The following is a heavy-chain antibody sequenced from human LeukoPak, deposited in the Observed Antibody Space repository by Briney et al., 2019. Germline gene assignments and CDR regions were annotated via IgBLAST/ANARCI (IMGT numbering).Heavy chain of an antibody. Sequence: ASVKVSCKVSGYTLTELSMHWVRQAPGKGLEWMGGSDPEDGETIYAQKFQGRVTMTEDTSTDTAYMELSSLRSEDTAVYYCATNYYGSGSYLTYFDYWGRGTLVTVSS. J-gene: IGHJ4*02. V-gene: IGHV1-24*01. CDR2: SDPEDGET. CDR3: ATNYYGSGSYLTYFDY. CDR1: GYTLTELS. D-gene: IGHD3-10*01.